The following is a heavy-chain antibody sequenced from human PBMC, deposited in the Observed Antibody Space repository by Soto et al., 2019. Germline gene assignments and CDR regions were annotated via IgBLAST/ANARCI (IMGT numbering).Heavy chain of an antibody. V-gene: IGHV4-31*03. CDR3: ARESGGYESSNRSGLDL. Sequence: PSETLSLTCSVSGGSISSVGHYWTWIRQQPGKGLEWIGYIYYSGSTDYNPSLKSRVTISVDRSKNQFSLNLSSVTAADTAIYYCARESGGYESSNRSGLDLWGKGTTGTVSS. D-gene: IGHD5-18*01. CDR1: GGSISSVGHY. J-gene: IGHJ6*04. CDR2: IYYSGST.